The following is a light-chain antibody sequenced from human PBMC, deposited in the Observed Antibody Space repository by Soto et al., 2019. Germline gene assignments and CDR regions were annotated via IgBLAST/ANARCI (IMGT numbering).Light chain of an antibody. J-gene: IGKJ1*01. V-gene: IGKV3-20*01. Sequence: IVLTQSPGTLSLSPGERATLSCRASQTGSNSYLAWYQQKSGQAPRLLIYGVSTRATGIPDRFSGSVSGTEFALTISRLEPEDCAVYICQHYGYPQWTFGPGTKVEIK. CDR1: QTGSNSY. CDR3: QHYGYPQWT. CDR2: GVS.